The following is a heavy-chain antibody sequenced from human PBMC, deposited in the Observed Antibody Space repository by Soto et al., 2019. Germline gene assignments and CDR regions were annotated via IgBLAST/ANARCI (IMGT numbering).Heavy chain of an antibody. J-gene: IGHJ4*02. CDR3: ARNRDYAFDY. Sequence: PVGSLRLSCAPSGFMFSNYWMSWVRQAPGKGLEWVAIIKQDGSDKYYVDSVKGRFTISRDNAKNSLYLQMNSLRIEDAAVYYCARNRDYAFDYWGRGTLVTVSS. D-gene: IGHD4-17*01. CDR1: GFMFSNYW. CDR2: IKQDGSDK. V-gene: IGHV3-7*01.